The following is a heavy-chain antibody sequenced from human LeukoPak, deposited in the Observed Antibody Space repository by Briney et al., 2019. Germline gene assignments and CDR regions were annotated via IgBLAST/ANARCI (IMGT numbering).Heavy chain of an antibody. D-gene: IGHD1-26*01. V-gene: IGHV4-39*01. Sequence: PSETLSLTCTVSGGSISSSRYYWGWIRQPPGKGLEWIGSIYYSGSTYYNPSLKSRVTISVDTSKNQFSLKLSSVTAADSAVYYCARHDVPGSTSLTTFQYWGQGALVTVSS. CDR3: ARHDVPGSTSLTTFQY. CDR2: IYYSGST. J-gene: IGHJ1*01. CDR1: GGSISSSRYY.